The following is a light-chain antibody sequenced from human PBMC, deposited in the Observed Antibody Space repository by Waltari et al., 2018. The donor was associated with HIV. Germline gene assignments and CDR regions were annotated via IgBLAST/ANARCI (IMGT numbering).Light chain of an antibody. CDR3: SSYSSSDTHVV. Sequence: QSALTQPASVSGSPGQSITIPCTGTNSDVGGYNYVPWYQQPPGKAPKFMIYEVRNRPSGVSNRFSGSKSGNTASLTISGLQAEDEAYYYCSSYSSSDTHVVFGGGTKLTVL. J-gene: IGLJ2*01. V-gene: IGLV2-14*01. CDR1: NSDVGGYNY. CDR2: EVR.